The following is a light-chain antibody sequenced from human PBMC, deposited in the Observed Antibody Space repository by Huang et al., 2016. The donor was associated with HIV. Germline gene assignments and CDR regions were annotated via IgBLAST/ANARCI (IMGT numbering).Light chain of an antibody. CDR3: QQRSNWPPMYT. J-gene: IGKJ2*01. CDR1: QSVSTY. CDR2: DAS. Sequence: EIVLTQSPATLSLSPGERATLSCRARQSVSTYLAWYQQKPGQAPRLLIYDASNRATGIPARFSGSGSGTDFTLTISNLEPEDFAVYYCQQRSNWPPMYTFGQGTKLEIK. V-gene: IGKV3-11*01.